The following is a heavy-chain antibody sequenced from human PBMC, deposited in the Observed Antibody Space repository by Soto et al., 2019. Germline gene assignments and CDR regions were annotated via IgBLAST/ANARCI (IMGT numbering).Heavy chain of an antibody. D-gene: IGHD6-19*01. V-gene: IGHV1-3*01. J-gene: IGHJ6*02. CDR3: ASAAGTVSYYYYGMDV. CDR2: INAGNGNT. CDR1: GYTFTSYA. Sequence: ASVKVSCKASGYTFTSYAMHLVRQAPGQRLEWMGWINAGNGNTKYSQKFQGRVTITRDTSASTAYMELSSLRSEDTAVYYCASAAGTVSYYYYGMDVWSQGTTVTVSS.